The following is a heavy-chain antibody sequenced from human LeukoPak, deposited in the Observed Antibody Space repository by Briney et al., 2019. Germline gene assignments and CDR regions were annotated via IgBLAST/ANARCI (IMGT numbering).Heavy chain of an antibody. J-gene: IGHJ3*02. V-gene: IGHV3-48*03. Sequence: GGSLRLSCAASGFTFSSYKMNWFRQAPGKGLEWVSYVSKSGGTMKNADSVKGRFTVSRDNAKNSLYLQMNSLTAEDTAVYYCATAVIRGRGTMVTVSS. CDR1: GFTFSSYK. CDR2: VSKSGGTM. CDR3: ATAVI.